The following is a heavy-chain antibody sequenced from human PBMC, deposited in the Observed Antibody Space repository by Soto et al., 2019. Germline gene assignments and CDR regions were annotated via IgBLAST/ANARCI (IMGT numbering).Heavy chain of an antibody. J-gene: IGHJ6*02. CDR3: TTEQVAAGPLYYYYGMDV. D-gene: IGHD6-13*01. Sequence: GGSKRLSYASSDLNISNVLMNLVRQNQGKGLEWVGRIKSKTDGGTTDYAAPVKGRFTISRDDSKNTLYLQMNSLKTEDTAVYYCTTEQVAAGPLYYYYGMDVWGQGTTVTVSS. V-gene: IGHV3-15*07. CDR1: DLNISNVL. CDR2: IKSKTDGGTT.